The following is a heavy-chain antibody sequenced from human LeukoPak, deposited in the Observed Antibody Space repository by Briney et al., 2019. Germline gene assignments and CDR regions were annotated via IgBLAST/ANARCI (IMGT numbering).Heavy chain of an antibody. V-gene: IGHV1-2*04. Sequence: ASVKVSCKAPGYTFTGYYMHWVRQAPGQGLEWMGWINPNSGGTNYAQKFQDWVTMTRDTSIGTAYMELSRLRSDDTAVYYCARMKSYDSSGYYEGGWFDPWGQGTLVTVSS. CDR1: GYTFTGYY. J-gene: IGHJ5*02. CDR2: INPNSGGT. D-gene: IGHD3-22*01. CDR3: ARMKSYDSSGYYEGGWFDP.